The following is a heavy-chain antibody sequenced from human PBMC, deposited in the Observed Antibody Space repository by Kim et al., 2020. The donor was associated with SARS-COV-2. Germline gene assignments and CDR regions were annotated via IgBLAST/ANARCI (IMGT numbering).Heavy chain of an antibody. CDR2: IYYSGST. D-gene: IGHD3-22*01. Sequence: SETLSLTCTVSGGSISSSRYYWGWIRQPPGKGLEWIGSIYYSGSTYYNPSLKSRVTISVDTSKNQFSLKLSSVTAADTAVYYCARHGDSSGYTWGQGTLVTVSS. V-gene: IGHV4-39*01. CDR3: ARHGDSSGYT. J-gene: IGHJ5*02. CDR1: GGSISSSRYY.